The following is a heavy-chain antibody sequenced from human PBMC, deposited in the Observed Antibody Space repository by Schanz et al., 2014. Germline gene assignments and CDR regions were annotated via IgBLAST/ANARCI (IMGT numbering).Heavy chain of an antibody. V-gene: IGHV3-9*01. CDR2: ISWNSGSI. Sequence: EVQLVESGGGLVQPGGSLRLSCAASGFTFSSYWMHWVRQAPGKGLEWVSGISWNSGSIGYADSVKGRFTISRDDAKNSLYLQMNSLRAEDTALYYCAKDRQNRVNRVGYYYGMDVWGQGTAVTVSS. D-gene: IGHD3-16*01. J-gene: IGHJ6*02. CDR1: GFTFSSYW. CDR3: AKDRQNRVNRVGYYYGMDV.